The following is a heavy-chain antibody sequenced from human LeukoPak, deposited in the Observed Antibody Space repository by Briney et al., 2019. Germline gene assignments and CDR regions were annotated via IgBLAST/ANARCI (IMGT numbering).Heavy chain of an antibody. V-gene: IGHV5-51*01. J-gene: IGHJ4*02. Sequence: GESLKISCKASGYSFTSYWIGWVRQMPGKGLEWMGIIYPGDSDTRYSPSFQGQVTISADKSISTAYLRWSSLKASDTAMYCCARHDYGGQGGADYWGQGTLVTVSS. CDR3: ARHDYGGQGGADY. D-gene: IGHD4-23*01. CDR1: GYSFTSYW. CDR2: IYPGDSDT.